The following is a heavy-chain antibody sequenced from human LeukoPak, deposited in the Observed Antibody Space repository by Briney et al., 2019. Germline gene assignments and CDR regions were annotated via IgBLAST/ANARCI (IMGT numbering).Heavy chain of an antibody. CDR1: GFTFSSYG. D-gene: IGHD1-14*01. J-gene: IGHJ6*03. Sequence: GGSLRLSCAASGFTFSSYGMHWVRQAPGKGLEWVAVIWYDGSNKYYADSVKGRFTIPRDNSKNTLYLQMNSLRAEDTAVYYCAKEGVTTPYYYYYYMDVWGKGTTVTVSS. V-gene: IGHV3-33*06. CDR3: AKEGVTTPYYYYYYMDV. CDR2: IWYDGSNK.